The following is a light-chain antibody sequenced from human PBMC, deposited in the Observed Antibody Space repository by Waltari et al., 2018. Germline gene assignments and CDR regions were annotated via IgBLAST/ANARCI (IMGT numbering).Light chain of an antibody. J-gene: IGKJ5*01. Sequence: EIVLTQSPPTLSLSPGDRATLSCRASASVSSYLAWYQQKPGQATRLLFYDTSNRATGIPARFTGSGYGTDFTLTISSLEPEDSAVYYCQQRSNWPITFGQGTRLEI. CDR3: QQRSNWPIT. CDR1: ASVSSY. CDR2: DTS. V-gene: IGKV3-11*01.